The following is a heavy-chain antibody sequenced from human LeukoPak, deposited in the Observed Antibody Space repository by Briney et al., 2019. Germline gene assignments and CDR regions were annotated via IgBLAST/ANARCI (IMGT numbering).Heavy chain of an antibody. J-gene: IGHJ4*02. V-gene: IGHV3-7*01. CDR1: GFTFGSYW. Sequence: GGSLRLSCAASGFTFGSYWMSWVRQAPGKGLEWVANIKQDGSEKYYVDSVKGRFTISRDNSKNSLYLQMNSLRAEDTAVYYCARTAPRDYFDYWGQGTLVTVSS. D-gene: IGHD2-21*02. CDR3: ARTAPRDYFDY. CDR2: IKQDGSEK.